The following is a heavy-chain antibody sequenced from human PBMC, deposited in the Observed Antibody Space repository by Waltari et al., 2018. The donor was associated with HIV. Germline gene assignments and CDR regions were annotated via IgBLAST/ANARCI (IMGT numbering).Heavy chain of an antibody. D-gene: IGHD6-19*01. V-gene: IGHV4-39*01. CDR3: VALRTVTGTIDK. J-gene: IGHJ4*02. Sequence: QLQLQESGPALVKPSETLSLTCTVSTGYITQSYYWGWVRQFPGTGLEWIGSIYSNGVSHYGPSLKSRVALSVDMSKSQFSLTLTAVTAADTSRYFCVALRTVTGTIDKWGQGTLVTVS. CDR1: TGYITQSYY. CDR2: IYSNGVS.